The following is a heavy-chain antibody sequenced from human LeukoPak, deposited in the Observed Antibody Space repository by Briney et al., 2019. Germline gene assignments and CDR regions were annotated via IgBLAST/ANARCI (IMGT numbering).Heavy chain of an antibody. CDR1: GFTFSSYS. D-gene: IGHD3-10*02. V-gene: IGHV3-21*01. J-gene: IGHJ6*04. CDR3: AELGITMIGGV. Sequence: GGSLRLSCAASGFTFSSYSMSWVRQAPGKGLEWVSPISSSSSYIYYADSVKGRFTISRDNAKNSLYLQMNSLRAEDTAVYYCAELGITMIGGVWGKGTTVTISS. CDR2: ISSSSSYI.